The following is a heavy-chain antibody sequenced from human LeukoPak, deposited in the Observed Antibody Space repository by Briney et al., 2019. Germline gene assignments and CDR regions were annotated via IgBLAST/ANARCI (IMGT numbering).Heavy chain of an antibody. CDR2: ISWNSGSI. J-gene: IGHJ4*02. Sequence: PGGSLRLSCAASGFSFDDYVMLWVRQAPGKGLEWVSAISWNSGSIGYPDSVKGRFTISRDNAKNSLFLQMNSLRAEDTAVYYCARGPLIAAAGTWWGQGTLVTVSS. CDR3: ARGPLIAAAGTW. D-gene: IGHD6-13*01. V-gene: IGHV3-9*01. CDR1: GFSFDDYV.